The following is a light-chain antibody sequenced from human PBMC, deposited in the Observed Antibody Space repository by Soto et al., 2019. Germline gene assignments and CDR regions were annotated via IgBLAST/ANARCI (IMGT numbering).Light chain of an antibody. CDR1: SSHIGSNT. CDR3: AAWDDSLNGVV. J-gene: IGLJ2*01. Sequence: QSVLTQPPSASGTPGQRLTISCSGSSSHIGSNTVNWYQQLPGTAPKLLIYSNNQRPSGVPDRFSGSKSGTSASLAISGLQSEDEADYYCAAWDDSLNGVVFGGGTKLTVL. CDR2: SNN. V-gene: IGLV1-44*01.